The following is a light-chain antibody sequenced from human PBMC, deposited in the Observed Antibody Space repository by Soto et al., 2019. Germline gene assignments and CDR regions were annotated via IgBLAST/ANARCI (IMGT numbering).Light chain of an antibody. CDR3: SSYTSSSTPYV. Sequence: QSVLTQPASVSGSPGQSITISCTGTSSDVGGYNYVSWYQQHPVKAPKLMIYDVTNRPSGVSDRFSGSKSGNTASLTISGLQAEDEADYYCSSYTSSSTPYVFGGGTKVTVL. J-gene: IGLJ1*01. V-gene: IGLV2-14*01. CDR2: DVT. CDR1: SSDVGGYNY.